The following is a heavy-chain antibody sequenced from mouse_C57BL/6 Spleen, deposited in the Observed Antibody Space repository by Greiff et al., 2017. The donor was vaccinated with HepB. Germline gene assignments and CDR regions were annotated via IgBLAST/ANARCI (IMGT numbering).Heavy chain of an antibody. CDR2: TNPTNGRT. V-gene: IGHV1S81*02. Sequence: QVQLQQPGADLVKAGASVTMSCKASGYTFTSYWMHWVKQRLGQGLEWFAETNPTNGRTYYNEKFKSKATLTVAKSSSTAYMLLSGPTFEDSAVYYCARSKKIVATYFDDWGQGTTLTVSS. CDR1: GYTFTSYW. D-gene: IGHD1-1*01. J-gene: IGHJ2*01. CDR3: ARSKKIVATYFDD.